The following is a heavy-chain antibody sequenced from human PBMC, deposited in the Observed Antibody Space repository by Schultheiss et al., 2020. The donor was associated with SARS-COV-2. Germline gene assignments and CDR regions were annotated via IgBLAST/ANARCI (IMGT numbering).Heavy chain of an antibody. D-gene: IGHD5-12*01. CDR3: AKDHGVYSSYDYGWYFDL. V-gene: IGHV3-23*01. Sequence: GESLKISCAASGFTFSSYAMHWVRQAPGKGLEWVSGMSGNGGSTYYADSVKGRFTISRDNSKNTLYLQMNSLRVEDTAVYYCAKDHGVYSSYDYGWYFDLWGRGTLVTVSS. CDR1: GFTFSSYA. CDR2: MSGNGGST. J-gene: IGHJ2*01.